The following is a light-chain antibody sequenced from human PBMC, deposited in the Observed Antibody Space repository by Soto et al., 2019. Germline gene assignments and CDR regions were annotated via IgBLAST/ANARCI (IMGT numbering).Light chain of an antibody. CDR3: AAGDDSLRGYV. CDR2: SNN. CDR1: SSNIGSNT. V-gene: IGLV1-44*01. Sequence: QSVLTQPPSASGTPGQRVTISCSGSSSNIGSNTVNWYQQLPGTAPKLLIYSNNQRPSGVPDRFSGSKSGTSASLAISGLQSEDEADYYCAAGDDSLRGYVFGTGTKLTVL. J-gene: IGLJ1*01.